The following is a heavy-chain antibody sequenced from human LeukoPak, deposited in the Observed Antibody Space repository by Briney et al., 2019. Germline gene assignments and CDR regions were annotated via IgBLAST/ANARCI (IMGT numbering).Heavy chain of an antibody. Sequence: PSETLSLTCPVSGGSISSGGYYWSWIRQHPGKGLEWIGYIYYSGSTYYNPSLKSRVTISVDTSKNQFSLKLSSVTAADTAVYYCARDSPLYCSGGSCYSHYYGMDVWGQGTTVTVSS. J-gene: IGHJ6*02. D-gene: IGHD2-15*01. CDR3: ARDSPLYCSGGSCYSHYYGMDV. CDR2: IYYSGST. CDR1: GGSISSGGYY. V-gene: IGHV4-31*03.